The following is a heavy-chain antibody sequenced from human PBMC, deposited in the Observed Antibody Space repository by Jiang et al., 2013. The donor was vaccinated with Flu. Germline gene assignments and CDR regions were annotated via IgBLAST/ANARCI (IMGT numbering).Heavy chain of an antibody. CDR1: GGSISSNNYY. CDR3: AMEVVRFGEPLNWFDP. J-gene: IGHJ5*02. CDR2: LYISGTT. V-gene: IGHV4-61*02. D-gene: IGHD3-10*01. Sequence: PGLVKPSQTLSLTCTVSGGSISSNNYYWSWIRQPAGKGLEWIGRLYISGTTNYNPSLKSRVTISVDTSKNQFSLKLSSVTAADTAVYYCAMEVVRFGEPLNWFDPWGQGTPVTVSS.